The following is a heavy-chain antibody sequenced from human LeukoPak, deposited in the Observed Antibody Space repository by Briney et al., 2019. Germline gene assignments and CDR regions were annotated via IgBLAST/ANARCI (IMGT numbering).Heavy chain of an antibody. Sequence: ASETLSLTCAVYGGSFSGYYWSWIRQPPGKGLEWIGEINHSGSTNYNPSLKSRVTISVDTSKNQFSLKLSSVTAADTAVYYCARRTTVTKKGFGYWGQGTLVTVSS. V-gene: IGHV4-34*01. CDR2: INHSGST. CDR1: GGSFSGYY. CDR3: ARRTTVTKKGFGY. D-gene: IGHD4-17*01. J-gene: IGHJ4*02.